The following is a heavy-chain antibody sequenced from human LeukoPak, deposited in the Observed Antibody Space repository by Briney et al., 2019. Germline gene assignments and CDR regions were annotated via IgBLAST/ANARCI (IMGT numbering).Heavy chain of an antibody. J-gene: IGHJ4*02. D-gene: IGHD3-10*01. CDR2: ITTSSTYI. Sequence: PGGSLRLSCAASGFTFSSYTMNWVRQAPGKGLEWVSSITTSSTYIYYADSVRGRFTISRDNAKNSLYLRMSSLRVEDTAVYYCARGEGYYASGSYYIDYWCQGTLVTV. V-gene: IGHV3-21*01. CDR1: GFTFSSYT. CDR3: ARGEGYYASGSYYIDY.